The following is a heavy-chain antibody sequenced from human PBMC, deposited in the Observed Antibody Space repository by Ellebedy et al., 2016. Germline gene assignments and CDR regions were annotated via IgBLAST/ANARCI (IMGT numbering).Heavy chain of an antibody. CDR1: GDSTYSSNFY. CDR2: MSSSGST. D-gene: IGHD2-2*01. Sequence: SETLSLTXSVSGDSTYSSNFYWGWVRQPPGKGLEWIGSMSSSGSTYYNPSLKSRVTMSVDTSKNQFSLILSSVTAADTAVYYCARGIADIVVVPAASDAFDIWGQGTMVTVSS. CDR3: ARGIADIVVVPAASDAFDI. J-gene: IGHJ3*02. V-gene: IGHV4-39*07.